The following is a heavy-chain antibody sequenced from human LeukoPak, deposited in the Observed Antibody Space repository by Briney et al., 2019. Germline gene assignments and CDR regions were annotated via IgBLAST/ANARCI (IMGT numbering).Heavy chain of an antibody. CDR2: ISGSGGST. J-gene: IGHJ4*02. D-gene: IGHD3-22*01. CDR1: GFTFSSYA. V-gene: IGHV3-23*01. CDR3: LDSSGYYNDY. Sequence: GALRLSCAASGFTFSSYALSWVRQAPGKGLEWVSAISGSGGSTYYADSVKGRFTISRDNSKNTLYLQMNSLRAEDTAVYYCLDSSGYYNDYWGQGTLVTVSS.